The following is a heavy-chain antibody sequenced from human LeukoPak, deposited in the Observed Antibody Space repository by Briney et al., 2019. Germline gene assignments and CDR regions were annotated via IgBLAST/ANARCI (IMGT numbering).Heavy chain of an antibody. Sequence: SETLSLTCTVSGGSISSGSYYWSWIRQPPGKGLEWIGYIYYSGSTNYNPSLKSRVTISVDTSKNQFSLKLSSVTAADTAVYYRASLQTYYDILTGYRGPTDWYFDLWGRGTLVTVSS. J-gene: IGHJ2*01. V-gene: IGHV4-61*01. CDR2: IYYSGST. CDR3: ASLQTYYDILTGYRGPTDWYFDL. CDR1: GGSISSGSYY. D-gene: IGHD3-9*01.